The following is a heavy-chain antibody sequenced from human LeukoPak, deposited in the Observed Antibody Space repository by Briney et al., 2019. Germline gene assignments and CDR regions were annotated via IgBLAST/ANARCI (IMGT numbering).Heavy chain of an antibody. CDR1: GYTFTSYY. D-gene: IGHD3-10*01. CDR3: ASHNMVRGVTTYFDSNRFDY. CDR2: INPSGGST. J-gene: IGHJ5*01. Sequence: ASVKVSCKASGYTFTSYYMHWVRQAPGQGLEWMGIINPSGGSTSYAQKFQGRVTMTRDMSTSTVYMELSRLRSDDTAVYYCASHNMVRGVTTYFDSNRFDYWGQGTLVTVSS. V-gene: IGHV1-46*01.